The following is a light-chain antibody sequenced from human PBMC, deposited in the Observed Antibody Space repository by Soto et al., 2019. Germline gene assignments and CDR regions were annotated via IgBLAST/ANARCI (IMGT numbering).Light chain of an antibody. Sequence: TPSPCTMSLSPGERASVSCRTSHRVSSDYLARYQHKPGHGPRLLVDGASSRATRVPYRFSGCGSVTNLALTINRLEPDDFAVYYCQQYGKSPLTFGQGTKVDIK. CDR1: HRVSSDY. V-gene: IGKV3-20*01. CDR2: GAS. CDR3: QQYGKSPLT. J-gene: IGKJ1*01.